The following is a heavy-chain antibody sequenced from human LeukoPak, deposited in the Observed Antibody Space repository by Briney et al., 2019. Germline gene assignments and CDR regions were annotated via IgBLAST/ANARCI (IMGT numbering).Heavy chain of an antibody. CDR2: IYYSGST. J-gene: IGHJ2*01. Sequence: GSLRLSCAASGFTFSSYGMSWIRQPPGKGLEWIGSIYYSGSTYYNPSLKSRVTISVDMSKNQFSLNLSSVTAADTAVYYCRVVVPDNYWYFDLWGRGTLVTVSS. CDR1: GFTFSSYG. V-gene: IGHV4-38-2*01. CDR3: RVVVPDNYWYFDL. D-gene: IGHD2-2*01.